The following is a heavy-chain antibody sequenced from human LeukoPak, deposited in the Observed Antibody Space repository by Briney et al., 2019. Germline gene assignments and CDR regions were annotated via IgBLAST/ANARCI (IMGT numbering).Heavy chain of an antibody. CDR1: GFTFSSYD. J-gene: IGHJ6*02. CDR2: IGTAGDT. Sequence: GGSLRLSCAASGFTFSSYDMHWVRQATGKGLEWVSAIGTAGDTYYPGSVKGRFTISRENAKNSLYLQMNSLRAGDTAVYYCARAGLFDFWSGYPYGMDVWGQGTTVTVSS. D-gene: IGHD3-3*01. V-gene: IGHV3-13*01. CDR3: ARAGLFDFWSGYPYGMDV.